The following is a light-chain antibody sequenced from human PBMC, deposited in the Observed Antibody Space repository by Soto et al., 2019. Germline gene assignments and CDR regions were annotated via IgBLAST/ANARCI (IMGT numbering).Light chain of an antibody. V-gene: IGLV2-14*01. CDR1: NSDLGDYDY. J-gene: IGLJ1*01. CDR3: SSYTSSNASYV. Sequence: QSALTQPASVSGSPGQSIAISCTGANSDLGDYDYVSWYQQRPGEAPKLMIYEVSNRPSGVSDRFSGSKSGNTASLTISGLQAEDEADYYCSSYTSSNASYVFGAGTKLTVL. CDR2: EVS.